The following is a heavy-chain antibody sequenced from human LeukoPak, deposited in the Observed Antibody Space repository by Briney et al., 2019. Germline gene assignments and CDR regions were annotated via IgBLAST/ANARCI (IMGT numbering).Heavy chain of an antibody. J-gene: IGHJ4*02. CDR2: FDPEDGET. Sequence: ASVKVSCKVSGYTLTELSMHWVRQAPGKGLEWMGGFDPEDGETIYAQKFQGRVTMTEDTSTDTAYMELSSLRSEDTAVYCCATDPITIFGVVGDYWGQGTLVTVSS. CDR3: ATDPITIFGVVGDY. V-gene: IGHV1-24*01. D-gene: IGHD3-3*01. CDR1: GYTLTELS.